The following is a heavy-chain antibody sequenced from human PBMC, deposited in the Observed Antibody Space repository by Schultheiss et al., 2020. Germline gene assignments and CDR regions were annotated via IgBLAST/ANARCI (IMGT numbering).Heavy chain of an antibody. CDR2: ISAYNGNT. CDR1: GYTFTSYG. Sequence: ASVKVSCKASGYTFTSYGISWVRQAPGQGLEWMGWISAYNGNTNYAQKLQGRVTMTTDTSTSTAYMELRSLRSDDTAVYYCARDTAASQGIFGRAVLRVDYWGQGTLVTVSS. V-gene: IGHV1-18*01. D-gene: IGHD3-3*01. CDR3: ARDTAASQGIFGRAVLRVDY. J-gene: IGHJ4*02.